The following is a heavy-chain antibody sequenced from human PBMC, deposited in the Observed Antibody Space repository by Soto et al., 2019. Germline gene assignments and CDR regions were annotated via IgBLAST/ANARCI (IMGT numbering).Heavy chain of an antibody. CDR3: DRVWGDGYR. D-gene: IGHD5-12*01. J-gene: IGHJ4*02. V-gene: IGHV4-30-2*01. CDR2: IYHSGST. CDR1: GGSISSGGYS. Sequence: QLQLQESGSGLVKPSQTLSLTCAVSGGSISSGGYSWSWIRQPPGKGLEWIGYIYHSGSTYYNPSHKRRVTVAVDGSKNQFSLKLRSVTAADTAVYYCDRVWGDGYRWGQGNLVTVSS.